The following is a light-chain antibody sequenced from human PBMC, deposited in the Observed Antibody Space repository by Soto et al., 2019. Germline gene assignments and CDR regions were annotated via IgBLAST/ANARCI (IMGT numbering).Light chain of an antibody. Sequence: QSALTQPASVSGSAGQSITISCSGTMRDVGAYNLVSWYQQHPGTAPKLIIYDNYKRPSGIPDRFSGSKSGTSATLGITGLQTGDEAGYYCGTWDSSLTAAVFGGGTKLTVL. CDR1: MRDVGAYNL. CDR3: GTWDSSLTAAV. V-gene: IGLV1-51*01. J-gene: IGLJ3*02. CDR2: DNY.